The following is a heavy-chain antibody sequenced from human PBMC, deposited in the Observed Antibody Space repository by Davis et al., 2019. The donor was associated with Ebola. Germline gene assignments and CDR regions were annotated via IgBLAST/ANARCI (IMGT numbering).Heavy chain of an antibody. D-gene: IGHD6-13*01. Sequence: SVKVSCKASGGTFSSYAISWVRQAPGQGLEWMGGIIPIFGTANYAQKLQGRVTMTTDTSTSTAYMELRSLRSEDTAVYYCARGGIAGLKDYWGQGTLVTVSS. V-gene: IGHV1-69*05. CDR2: IIPIFGTA. CDR3: ARGGIAGLKDY. CDR1: GGTFSSYA. J-gene: IGHJ4*02.